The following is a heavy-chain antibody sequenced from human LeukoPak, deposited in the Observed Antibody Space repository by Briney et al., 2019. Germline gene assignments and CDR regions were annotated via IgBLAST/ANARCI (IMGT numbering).Heavy chain of an antibody. J-gene: IGHJ4*02. CDR3: ARRPYYYDSSGRKDLFDY. CDR2: IFYSGST. Sequence: SETLSLTCTVSSGSISTSNYYWGWVRQPPGKALEWIGNIFYSGSTYYSPSLKSRVTISLDTSRNQFSLKLSSVTAADTAVYYCARRPYYYDSSGRKDLFDYWGQGTLVTVSS. V-gene: IGHV4-39*07. CDR1: SGSISTSNYY. D-gene: IGHD3-22*01.